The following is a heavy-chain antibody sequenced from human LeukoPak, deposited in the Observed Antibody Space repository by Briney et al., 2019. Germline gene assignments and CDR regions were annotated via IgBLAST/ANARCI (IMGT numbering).Heavy chain of an antibody. CDR2: INTNTGNP. Sequence: ASVKVSCKASGYTFTSYAMNWVRQAPGQGLEWMGWINTNTGNPTYAQGFTGRFVFSLDTSVSTAYLQISSLKAEDTAVYYCARVGPASGGSSYYFDYWGQGTLVTVSS. CDR3: ARVGPASGGSSYYFDY. CDR1: GYTFTSYA. J-gene: IGHJ4*02. V-gene: IGHV7-4-1*02. D-gene: IGHD2-15*01.